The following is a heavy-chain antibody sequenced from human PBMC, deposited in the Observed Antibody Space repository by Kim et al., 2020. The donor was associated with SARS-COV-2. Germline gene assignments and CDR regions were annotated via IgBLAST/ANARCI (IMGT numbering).Heavy chain of an antibody. CDR1: GYSFTSYW. J-gene: IGHJ4*02. V-gene: IGHV5-51*01. CDR2: IYPSDSDT. D-gene: IGHD4-17*01. Sequence: GESLKISCKGSGYSFTSYWIGWVRQMPGKGLEWMGVIYPSDSDTRYSPSFQGQVTISADTSISTAYLQWSSLKASDTAIYYCARLTVGTRTGDYWGQGTLVTVSS. CDR3: ARLTVGTRTGDY.